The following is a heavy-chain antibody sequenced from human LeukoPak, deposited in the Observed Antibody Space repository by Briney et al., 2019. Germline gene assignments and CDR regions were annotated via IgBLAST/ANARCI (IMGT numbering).Heavy chain of an antibody. CDR2: IYYSGYT. Sequence: SETLSLTCTVSGGSISSYYWSWIRQPPGKGLEWIGDIYYSGYTNYNPSLKSRVTISVDTSKNQFSLKLRSVTAADTAVYYCARETSQKGAHYMDVWGKGTTVTISS. V-gene: IGHV4-59*01. J-gene: IGHJ6*03. CDR1: GGSISSYY. CDR3: ARETSQKGAHYMDV. D-gene: IGHD3-16*01.